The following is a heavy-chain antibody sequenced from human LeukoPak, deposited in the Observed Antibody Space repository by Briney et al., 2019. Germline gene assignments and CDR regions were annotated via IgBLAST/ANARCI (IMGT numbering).Heavy chain of an antibody. V-gene: IGHV3-48*03. Sequence: GGSLRLSCAASGFTFSSYEMNWVRQAPGKGLEWLSYITSSSSTIYYADSVKGRFTISRDNAKNSLYLQMNNLRAEDTAVYYCARDLLYDSSGIFDYWGQGTLVTVSS. D-gene: IGHD3-22*01. CDR3: ARDLLYDSSGIFDY. CDR2: ITSSSSTI. J-gene: IGHJ4*02. CDR1: GFTFSSYE.